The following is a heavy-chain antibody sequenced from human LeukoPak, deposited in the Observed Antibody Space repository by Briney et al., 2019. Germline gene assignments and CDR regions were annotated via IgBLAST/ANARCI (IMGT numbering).Heavy chain of an antibody. CDR3: ARGIGSASRIDP. J-gene: IGHJ5*02. CDR1: GGSVSSANYH. Sequence: SETLSLTCTVSGGSVSSANYHWSWVRQTPGKGLEWIGYFYRSGSATYNPSLKTRVTILVDTSNNQFSLKLNSVTAADAAVYYCARGIGSASRIDPWGQGMQVTVTS. V-gene: IGHV4-61*01. D-gene: IGHD2-15*01. CDR2: FYRSGSA.